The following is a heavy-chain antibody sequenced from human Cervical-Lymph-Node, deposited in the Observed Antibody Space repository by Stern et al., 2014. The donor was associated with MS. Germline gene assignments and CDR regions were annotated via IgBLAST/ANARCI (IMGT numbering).Heavy chain of an antibody. CDR3: AAGDTVAMLGTAIDAFDI. V-gene: IGHV1-58*01. J-gene: IGHJ3*02. D-gene: IGHD4-17*01. Sequence: QLVQSGPEVKKPGSSVKVSCKASGFTFSNSGVQWVRQTRGQRLEWIGWIVVGRGKTNYAQKFQERVTITRYRSTSTAYMGLSSLRSEDTAVFYCAAGDTVAMLGTAIDAFDIWGQGTMVTVSS. CDR2: IVVGRGKT. CDR1: GFTFSNSG.